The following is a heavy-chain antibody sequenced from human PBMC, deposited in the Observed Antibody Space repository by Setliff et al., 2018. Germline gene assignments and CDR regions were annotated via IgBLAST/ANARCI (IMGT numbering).Heavy chain of an antibody. V-gene: IGHV1-46*01. J-gene: IGHJ4*02. D-gene: IGHD6-25*01. CDR1: GYSFTSHY. Sequence: EASVKVSCKTSGYSFTSHYMHWVRQAPGQGLEWMGIINPGGLSSSSTQKFEGRVTMTRDTSTSTVYMELNSLTSDDTAVYYCARAGLAAAGRKGVFDHWGQGTLVTVSS. CDR2: INPGGLSS. CDR3: ARAGLAAAGRKGVFDH.